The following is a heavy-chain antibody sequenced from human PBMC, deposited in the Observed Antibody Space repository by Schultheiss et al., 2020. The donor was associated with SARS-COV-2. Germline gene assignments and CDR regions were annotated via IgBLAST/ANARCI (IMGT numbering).Heavy chain of an antibody. CDR1: GGTFSSYA. Sequence: ASVKVSCKASGGTFSSYAISWVRQAPGQGLEWMGRINPNSGGTNYAQNFQGRVTMTRDTSINTAYMELSRLTSDDTALYYCARDEGVDVTHWGQGTLVTVSS. V-gene: IGHV1-2*06. D-gene: IGHD2-15*01. CDR2: INPNSGGT. CDR3: ARDEGVDVTH. J-gene: IGHJ4*02.